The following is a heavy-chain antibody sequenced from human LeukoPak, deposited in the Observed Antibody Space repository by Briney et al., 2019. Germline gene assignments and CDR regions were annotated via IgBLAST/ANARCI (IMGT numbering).Heavy chain of an antibody. D-gene: IGHD1-26*01. CDR3: ARAGVGATMGIFDY. J-gene: IGHJ4*02. CDR1: GFTFSSYS. V-gene: IGHV3-48*01. Sequence: PGGSLRLSCAASGFTFSSYSMNWVRQAPGKGLEWVSYISSSSSTIYYADSVKGRFTISRDNAKNSLYLQMNSLRAEDTAVYYCARAGVGATMGIFDYWGQGTLVTVSS. CDR2: ISSSSSTI.